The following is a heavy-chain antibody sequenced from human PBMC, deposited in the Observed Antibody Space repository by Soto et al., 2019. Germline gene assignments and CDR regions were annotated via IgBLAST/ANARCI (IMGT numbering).Heavy chain of an antibody. CDR3: TTDYCSSTSCSEDYYYGMDV. CDR1: GFTFSNAW. CDR2: IKSKTDGGTT. J-gene: IGHJ6*02. V-gene: IGHV3-15*01. Sequence: EVQLVESGGGLVKPGGSLRLSCAASGFTFSNAWMSWVRQAPGKGLEWVGRIKSKTDGGTTDYAAPVKGRFTISRDDSKNTLYLQMNSLKTEDTAVYYCTTDYCSSTSCSEDYYYGMDVWGQGTTVTVSS. D-gene: IGHD2-2*01.